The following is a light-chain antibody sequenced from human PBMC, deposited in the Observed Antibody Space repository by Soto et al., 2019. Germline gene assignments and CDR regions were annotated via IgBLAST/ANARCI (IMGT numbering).Light chain of an antibody. CDR1: QTISSW. V-gene: IGKV1-5*03. Sequence: DIQMTQSPSTLSGSEGVIVTITCRASQTISSWLAWYQQNPGKDTTLLISKASTLKSGVRSRFSGSGSGTGVSLTIFSLQPDDFATYYCQHYSCHFPWTFGQGTKVDIK. J-gene: IGKJ1*01. CDR3: QHYSCHFPWT. CDR2: KAS.